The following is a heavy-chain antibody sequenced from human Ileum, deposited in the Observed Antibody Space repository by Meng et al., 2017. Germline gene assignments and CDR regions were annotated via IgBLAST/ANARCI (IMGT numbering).Heavy chain of an antibody. D-gene: IGHD3-10*01. V-gene: IGHV4-4*02. Sequence: QVQLQESGPGRVKPSGTLSLTCAVSGGSISNGKWWSWVRQPPGKGLEWIGEISQSGTANYYPSLNSRVSISLDKANNHLSLTLTSVTAADTAVYYCATYGSGFTPPLDPWGQGILVTVSS. J-gene: IGHJ5*02. CDR1: GGSISNGKW. CDR3: ATYGSGFTPPLDP. CDR2: ISQSGTA.